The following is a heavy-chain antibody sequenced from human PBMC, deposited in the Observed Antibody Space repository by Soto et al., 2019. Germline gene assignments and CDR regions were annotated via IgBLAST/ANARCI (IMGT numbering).Heavy chain of an antibody. CDR3: AGGHLPWDYHSYGMDV. J-gene: IGHJ6*02. CDR2: ISNDAVHT. D-gene: IGHD7-27*01. Sequence: EVQLVESGGGLVQPGGSLTLSCVASGFTFTTYCMHWVRQAPGQGLEYLSAISNDAVHTYYANSVKDRFTISRDNSKDTLYLHMGSLRPEDMAVYYGAGGHLPWDYHSYGMDVWGQGATVAVSS. V-gene: IGHV3-64*01. CDR1: GFTFTTYC.